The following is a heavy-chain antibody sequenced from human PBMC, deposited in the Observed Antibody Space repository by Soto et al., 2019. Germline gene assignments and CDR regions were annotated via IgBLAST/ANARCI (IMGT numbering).Heavy chain of an antibody. CDR2: MNPNSGNT. D-gene: IGHD2-15*01. Sequence: ASVKVSCEASGYTFTSYDINWVRQATGQGLEWMGWMNPNSGNTGYAQKFQGRVTMTRNTSISTAYMELSSLRSEDTAVYYCAVLGYCSGGSCYNPFYWGQGTLVTVSS. J-gene: IGHJ4*02. CDR3: AVLGYCSGGSCYNPFY. V-gene: IGHV1-8*01. CDR1: GYTFTSYD.